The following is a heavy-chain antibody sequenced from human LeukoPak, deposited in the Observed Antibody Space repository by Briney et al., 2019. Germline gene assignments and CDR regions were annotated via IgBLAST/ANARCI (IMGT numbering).Heavy chain of an antibody. V-gene: IGHV3-30*02. CDR1: GFTFSNYG. CDR2: IRYDGNNK. CDR3: VKDNPLDY. J-gene: IGHJ4*02. Sequence: PGGSLRLSCGASGFTFSNYGMLWVRQAPGKGLEWVAFIRYDGNNKLYADSMKGRFTISRDNSKNTLYRHINSLRAEDTAVYYCVKDNPLDYWGQGTLVIVSS. D-gene: IGHD1-14*01.